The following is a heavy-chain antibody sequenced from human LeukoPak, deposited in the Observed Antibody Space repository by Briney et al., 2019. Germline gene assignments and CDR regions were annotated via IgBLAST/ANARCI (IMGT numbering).Heavy chain of an antibody. D-gene: IGHD3-10*01. CDR2: MNPNSGNT. CDR1: GYTFTSYD. CDR3: AKHLLYLSGEGFDY. Sequence: ASVKVSCKASGYTFTSYDINWVRQATGQGLEWMGWMNPNSGNTGYAQKFQGRVTMTRNTSISTAYMELSSLRSEDTAVYYCAKHLLYLSGEGFDYWGQGTLVTVSS. V-gene: IGHV1-8*01. J-gene: IGHJ4*02.